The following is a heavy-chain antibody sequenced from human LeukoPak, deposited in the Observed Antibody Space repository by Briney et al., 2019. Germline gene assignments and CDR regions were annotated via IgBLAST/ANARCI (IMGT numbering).Heavy chain of an antibody. CDR3: ARASHDYGDYSHFDY. CDR2: IYYSGST. J-gene: IGHJ4*02. D-gene: IGHD4-17*01. CDR1: GGSISSSSYY. V-gene: IGHV4-39*07. Sequence: PSETLSLTCTVSGGSISSSSYYWGWIRQPPGKGLEWIGSIYYSGSTYYNPSLKSRVTISVDTSKNQFSLKLSSVTAADTAVYYCARASHDYGDYSHFDYWGQGTLVTVSS.